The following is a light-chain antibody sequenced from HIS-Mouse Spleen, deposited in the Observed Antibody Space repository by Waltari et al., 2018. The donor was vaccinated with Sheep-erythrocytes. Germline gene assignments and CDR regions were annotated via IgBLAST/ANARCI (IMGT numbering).Light chain of an antibody. CDR2: DFS. V-gene: IGLV2-11*01. CDR1: SSDVGGYNY. Sequence: QSALTQPRSVSGSPGQSVTISCTGTSSDVGGYNYFSWYQQHPGKAPKLMIYDFSNRRSGVLDRFSGSKSGNTASLTLSGLQAEDEADYYCCSYAGSYNHVFATGTKVTVL. CDR3: CSYAGSYNHV. J-gene: IGLJ1*01.